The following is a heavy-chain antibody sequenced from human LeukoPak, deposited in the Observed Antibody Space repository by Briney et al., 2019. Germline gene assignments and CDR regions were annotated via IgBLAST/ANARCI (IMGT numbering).Heavy chain of an antibody. V-gene: IGHV1-2*02. Sequence: ASVKVSCKXSGYTFTCYYMHWVRQAPGQGLEWMGWINPNSGGTNYSQKFQGRVTMTRDTSISTAYMELSRLRSDDTAVYYCARDQRYSGSYSAYYFDYWGQGTLVTVSS. CDR2: INPNSGGT. D-gene: IGHD1-26*01. J-gene: IGHJ4*02. CDR1: GYTFTCYY. CDR3: ARDQRYSGSYSAYYFDY.